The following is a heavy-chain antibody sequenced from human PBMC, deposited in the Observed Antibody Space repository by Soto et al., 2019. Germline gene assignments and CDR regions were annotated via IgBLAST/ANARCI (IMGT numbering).Heavy chain of an antibody. CDR3: ARDLNNYDFWSGYLDSDWFDP. J-gene: IGHJ5*02. V-gene: IGHV3-11*06. CDR1: GFTFSDYY. D-gene: IGHD3-3*01. Sequence: GGSLRLSCAASGFTFSDYYMSWIRQAPGKGLEWVSYISSSSSYTNYADSVKGRFTISRDNAKNSLHLQMNSLRAEDTAVYYCARDLNNYDFWSGYLDSDWFDPWGQGTLVTVS. CDR2: ISSSSSYT.